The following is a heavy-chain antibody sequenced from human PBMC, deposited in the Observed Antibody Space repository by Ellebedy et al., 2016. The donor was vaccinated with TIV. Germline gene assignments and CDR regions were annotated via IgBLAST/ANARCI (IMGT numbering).Heavy chain of an antibody. V-gene: IGHV2-5*01. CDR1: GFSISTSGEG. D-gene: IGHD6-19*01. CDR3: ANTSLAGSGWYAFDY. J-gene: IGHJ4*02. CDR2: IYWNGDE. Sequence: SGPTLVKPTQTLTLTCTFSGFSISTSGEGVGWIRQPPGKALEWLALIYWNGDERFSPSLKTRFTITKDTSKNQVVLTMTNMDPVDTATYFCANTSLAGSGWYAFDYWGQGTLVTVSS.